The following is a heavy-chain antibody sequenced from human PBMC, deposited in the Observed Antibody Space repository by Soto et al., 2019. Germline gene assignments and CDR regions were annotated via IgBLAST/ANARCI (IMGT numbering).Heavy chain of an antibody. J-gene: IGHJ4*02. D-gene: IGHD3-22*01. V-gene: IGHV1-69*01. CDR2: IIPIFGTA. Sequence: QVQLVQSGAEVRKPGSSVKVSCKASGGTFSRHAISWVRQAPGQGLKWMGGIIPIFGTANHAQKFQGRVTIIADESTSTVYMELGSLRSEDTAMYYCARGWGYDSNDYYYAYWGQGTLVIVSS. CDR3: ARGWGYDSNDYYYAY. CDR1: GGTFSRHA.